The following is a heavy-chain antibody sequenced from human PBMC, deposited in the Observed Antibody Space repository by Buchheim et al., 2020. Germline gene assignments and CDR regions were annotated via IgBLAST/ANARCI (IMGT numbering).Heavy chain of an antibody. V-gene: IGHV3-30-3*01. CDR3: AKGGITIFGVVIIVGVLDY. J-gene: IGHJ4*02. D-gene: IGHD3-3*01. CDR1: GFTFSSYA. CDR2: ISYDGSNK. Sequence: QVQLVESGGGVVQPGRSLRLSCAASGFTFSSYAMHWIRQAPGKGLEWVAVISYDGSNKYYADSVKGRFTISRDNSKNTLYLQMNSLRAEDTAVYYCAKGGITIFGVVIIVGVLDYWGQGTL.